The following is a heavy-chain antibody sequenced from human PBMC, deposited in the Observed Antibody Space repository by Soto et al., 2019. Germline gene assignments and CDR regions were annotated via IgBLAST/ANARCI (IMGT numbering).Heavy chain of an antibody. V-gene: IGHV4-39*01. Sequence: QLQLQESGPGLVKPSETLSLTCTVSGGSISSSSYYWGWIRQPPGKGLEWIGSIYYSGSTYYNPSLKSRVNISVDTSKNEFSLKLSCVTAADTAVYYCAIHKWSSWAGYNWFDPWGQGTLVTVSS. CDR3: AIHKWSSWAGYNWFDP. D-gene: IGHD6-13*01. CDR1: GGSISSSSYY. J-gene: IGHJ5*02. CDR2: IYYSGST.